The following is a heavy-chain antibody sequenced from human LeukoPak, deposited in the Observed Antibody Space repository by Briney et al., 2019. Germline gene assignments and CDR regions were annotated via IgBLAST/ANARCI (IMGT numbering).Heavy chain of an antibody. D-gene: IGHD3-22*01. Sequence: PGRSLRLSCAASGFTFSSFAMHWVRQAPGKGLEWVAVISYDGSNKYYADSVKGRFTISRDNSKNTLYLQMNSLRAEDTAVYYCAHGSVVITDLDAFDIWGQGTMVTVSS. J-gene: IGHJ3*02. CDR3: AHGSVVITDLDAFDI. CDR2: ISYDGSNK. V-gene: IGHV3-30-3*01. CDR1: GFTFSSFA.